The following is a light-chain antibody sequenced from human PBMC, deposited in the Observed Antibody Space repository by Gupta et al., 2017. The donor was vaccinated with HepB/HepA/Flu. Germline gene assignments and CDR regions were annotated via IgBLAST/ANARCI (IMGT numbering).Light chain of an antibody. CDR3: QQYNTYPIT. CDR2: EAS. CDR1: QSISRS. Sequence: DVQMTQSPSTLSASVGDRVTITCRASQSISRSMAWYQQNEGKSPNLLIYEASKLDRGVPSRFTGSGFGTEFTLTISSLQPDDFATYYCQQYNTYPITFGPGTKVEFK. J-gene: IGKJ3*01. V-gene: IGKV1-5*03.